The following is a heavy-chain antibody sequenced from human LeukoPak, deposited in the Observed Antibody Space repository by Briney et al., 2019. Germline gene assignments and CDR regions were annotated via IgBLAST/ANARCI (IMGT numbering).Heavy chain of an antibody. CDR1: GGSISSYY. V-gene: IGHV4-4*07. CDR2: IYTSGST. CDR3: AREGAYCSSTSCYNWFDP. Sequence: SETLSLTCTVSGGSISSYYWSWLRQPAGKGLEWIGRIYTSGSTNYNPSLKSRVTMSVDTSKNQLSLKLSSVTAADTAVYYCAREGAYCSSTSCYNWFDPWGQGTLVTVSS. J-gene: IGHJ5*02. D-gene: IGHD2-2*01.